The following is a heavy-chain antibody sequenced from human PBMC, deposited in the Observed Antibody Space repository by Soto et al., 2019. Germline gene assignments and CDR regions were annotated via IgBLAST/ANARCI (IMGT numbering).Heavy chain of an antibody. CDR2: INAGNGNT. CDR1: GYTFTSYA. V-gene: IGHV1-3*01. J-gene: IGHJ4*02. CDR3: AREYCGRDCYHDY. Sequence: ASVKVSCKASGYTFTSYAMHWVRQAPGQRLEWMGWINAGNGNTKYSQKFQGRVTITRDTSASTAYMELSSLRSEDTAVYYCAREYCGRDCYHDYWGQGTLVTVSS. D-gene: IGHD2-21*01.